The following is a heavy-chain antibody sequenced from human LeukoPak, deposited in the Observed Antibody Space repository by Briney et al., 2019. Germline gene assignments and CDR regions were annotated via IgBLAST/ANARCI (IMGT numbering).Heavy chain of an antibody. CDR2: ISSSGSTI. CDR3: AKHSEFDY. Sequence: GGSLRLSCAASGFTFSSYEMNWVRQAPGKGLEWVSYISSSGSTIYYADSVKGRFTISRDNSKNTLYLQMNSLRAEDTAVYYCAKHSEFDYWGQGTLVTVSS. CDR1: GFTFSSYE. J-gene: IGHJ4*02. V-gene: IGHV3-48*03.